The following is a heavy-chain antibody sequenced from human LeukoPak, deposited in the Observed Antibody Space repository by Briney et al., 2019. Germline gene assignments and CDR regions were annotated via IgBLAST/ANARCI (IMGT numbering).Heavy chain of an antibody. Sequence: GGSLRLSCAASGFTFSSHSMNWVRQAPGKGLEWVSYISSSGSTIYYADSVKGRFTISRDNAKNSLYLQMNSLRAEDTAVYYCARDYYDSSGYYYFDYWGQGTLVTVSS. J-gene: IGHJ4*02. D-gene: IGHD3-22*01. V-gene: IGHV3-48*04. CDR2: ISSSGSTI. CDR3: ARDYYDSSGYYYFDY. CDR1: GFTFSSHS.